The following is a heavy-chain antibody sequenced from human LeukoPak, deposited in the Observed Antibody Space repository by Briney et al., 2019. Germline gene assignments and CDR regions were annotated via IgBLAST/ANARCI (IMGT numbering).Heavy chain of an antibody. V-gene: IGHV1-2*02. D-gene: IGHD3-3*02. Sequence: GASVKVSCKASGYTFTGYYMHWVRQAPGQGLEWMGWINPNSGGTNYAQKFQGRVTMTRDTSISTAYMEPSRLRSDDTAVYYCAREAFKNTNPFDYWGQGTLVTVSS. CDR3: AREAFKNTNPFDY. CDR1: GYTFTGYY. CDR2: INPNSGGT. J-gene: IGHJ4*02.